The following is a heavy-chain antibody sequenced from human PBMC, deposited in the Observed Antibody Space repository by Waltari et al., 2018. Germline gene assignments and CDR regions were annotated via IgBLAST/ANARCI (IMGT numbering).Heavy chain of an antibody. J-gene: IGHJ4*02. Sequence: QVQLVESGGGVVQPGRSLRLSCAASGFTFSSYGMHWVRQAPGKGLEWVAVIWYDGSNKYYADSVKGRFTISRDNSKNTLYLQMNSLRAEDTAVYYCAQSSGGSSGYYSFDYWGQGTLVTVSS. V-gene: IGHV3-33*06. CDR2: IWYDGSNK. CDR1: GFTFSSYG. CDR3: AQSSGGSSGYYSFDY. D-gene: IGHD3-22*01.